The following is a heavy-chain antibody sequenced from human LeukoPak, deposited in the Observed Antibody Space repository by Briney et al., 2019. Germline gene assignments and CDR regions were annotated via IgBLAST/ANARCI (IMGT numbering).Heavy chain of an antibody. J-gene: IGHJ4*02. V-gene: IGHV3-49*04. CDR1: GFTFGDYA. Sequence: GGSLRLSCTTSGFTFGDYAMSWVRQAPGKGLEWVSFIRRKAHGGTTEYAASVKGRFSSSRDDSKSIAYLQMNSLKTEDTAVYFCTRVTYYYDNSGYFHFDSWGQGSLVTVSS. CDR2: IRRKAHGGTT. D-gene: IGHD3-22*01. CDR3: TRVTYYYDNSGYFHFDS.